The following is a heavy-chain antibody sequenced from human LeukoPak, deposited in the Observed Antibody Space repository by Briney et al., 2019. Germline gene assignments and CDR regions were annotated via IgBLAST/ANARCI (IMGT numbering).Heavy chain of an antibody. CDR1: GFTFDDHG. J-gene: IGHJ4*02. Sequence: PGGSLRLSCAASGFTFDDHGMSWVRQAPGKGLEWVSGIKWDGGRTGYADSVKGRFTISRDNAKNSVYLQMNSLGAEDTALYYCARGGGSSWYFYFDYWGQGPLVTVSP. D-gene: IGHD6-13*01. CDR2: IKWDGGRT. V-gene: IGHV3-20*04. CDR3: ARGGGSSWYFYFDY.